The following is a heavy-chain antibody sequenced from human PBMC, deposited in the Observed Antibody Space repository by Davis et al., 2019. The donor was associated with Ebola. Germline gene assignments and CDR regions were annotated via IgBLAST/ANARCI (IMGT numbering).Heavy chain of an antibody. Sequence: SVKVSCKASGGTFSSYAISWVRQAPGQGLEWMGGIIPIFGTANYAQKFQGRVTITADESTSTAYMELSSLRSEDTAVYYCARTQMILEWLPRTYYYYGMDVWGQGTMVTVSS. CDR1: GGTFSSYA. CDR3: ARTQMILEWLPRTYYYYGMDV. J-gene: IGHJ6*02. CDR2: IIPIFGTA. V-gene: IGHV1-69*13. D-gene: IGHD3-3*01.